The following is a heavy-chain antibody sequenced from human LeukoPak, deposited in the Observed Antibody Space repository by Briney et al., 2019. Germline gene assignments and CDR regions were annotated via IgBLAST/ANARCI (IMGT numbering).Heavy chain of an antibody. CDR2: INPNSGGR. CDR3: VRSSPPGWNYYFDY. Sequence: ASVTVSCTASVYTFALCYMHWVGQAPGQGREGMAWINPNSGGRNYAQKFQSRGTITSDRSISTEYMELRGLRCEDTAGGYCVRSSPPGWNYYFDYWGQGTLVTVSS. D-gene: IGHD1-1*01. CDR1: VYTFALCY. J-gene: IGHJ4*02. V-gene: IGHV1-2*02.